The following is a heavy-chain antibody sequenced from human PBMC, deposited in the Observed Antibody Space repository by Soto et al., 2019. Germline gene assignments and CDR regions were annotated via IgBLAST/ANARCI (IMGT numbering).Heavy chain of an antibody. Sequence: GGSLRLSCAASGFTVSSNYMSWVRQAPGKGLEWVSVIYGGGSTYYADSVKGRFTISRDNSKNTLYLQMNSLRAEDTAVYYCARGLSSFMITFGGVPPPPYFDYWGQGTLVTVSS. J-gene: IGHJ4*02. CDR3: ARGLSSFMITFGGVPPPPYFDY. D-gene: IGHD3-16*01. CDR2: IYGGGST. V-gene: IGHV3-53*01. CDR1: GFTVSSNY.